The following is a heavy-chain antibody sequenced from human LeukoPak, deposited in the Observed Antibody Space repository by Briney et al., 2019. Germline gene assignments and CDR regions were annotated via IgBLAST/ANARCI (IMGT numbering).Heavy chain of an antibody. CDR1: GFTFSSYA. J-gene: IGHJ4*02. V-gene: IGHV3-30*04. CDR3: ASSSGYGGYFDY. D-gene: IGHD5-12*01. CDR2: ISYDGSNK. Sequence: PGGSLRLSCAASGFTFSSYAMHWVRQAPGKGLEWVAVISYDGSNKYYADSVKGRFTISRDNAKNSLYLQMNSLRAEDTAVYYCASSSGYGGYFDYWGQGTLVTVSS.